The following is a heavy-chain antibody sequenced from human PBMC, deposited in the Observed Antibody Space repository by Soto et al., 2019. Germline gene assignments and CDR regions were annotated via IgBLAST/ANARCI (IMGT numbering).Heavy chain of an antibody. Sequence: GGSLRLSCAASGFTFSSYGMHWVRQAPGKGLEWVAVISYDGSNKYYADSVEGRFTISRDNSKNTLYLQMNSLRAEDTAVYYCAKAGHYYGSGSSYLNSCMDAWGQGTTVTVSS. CDR1: GFTFSSYG. CDR2: ISYDGSNK. CDR3: AKAGHYYGSGSSYLNSCMDA. D-gene: IGHD3-10*01. J-gene: IGHJ6*02. V-gene: IGHV3-30*18.